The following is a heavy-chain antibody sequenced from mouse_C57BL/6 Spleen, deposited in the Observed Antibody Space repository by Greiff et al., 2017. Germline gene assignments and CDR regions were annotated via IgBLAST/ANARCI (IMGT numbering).Heavy chain of an antibody. J-gene: IGHJ3*01. CDR3: ARHEAQLGGFAY. V-gene: IGHV1-62-2*01. CDR2: FYPGSGSI. CDR1: GYTFTEYT. Sequence: VQLQQSGAELVKPGASVKLSCTASGYTFTEYTIHWVKQRSGQGLEWIEWFYPGSGSIKYNEKFKDKATLTADKSSSTVYMELSRLTSEDSAVYCCARHEAQLGGFAYWGQGTLVTVSA. D-gene: IGHD4-1*02.